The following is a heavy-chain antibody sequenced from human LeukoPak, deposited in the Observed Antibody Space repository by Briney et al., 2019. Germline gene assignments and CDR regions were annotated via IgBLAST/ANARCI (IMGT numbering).Heavy chain of an antibody. Sequence: ASVKVSCKASGYTFTSYGISWVRQAPGQGLEWMGWISVYNGNTKYAQTFQGRVTMTTDTSTSTAYMELRSLRADDTAVYFCARDLEGSSSWYNVSGDYYCDYWGQGTLVTVSS. V-gene: IGHV1-18*01. CDR2: ISVYNGNT. CDR1: GYTFTSYG. CDR3: ARDLEGSSSWYNVSGDYYCDY. D-gene: IGHD6-13*01. J-gene: IGHJ4*02.